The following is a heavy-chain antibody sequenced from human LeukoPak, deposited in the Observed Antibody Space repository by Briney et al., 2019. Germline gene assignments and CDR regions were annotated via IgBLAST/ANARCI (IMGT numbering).Heavy chain of an antibody. D-gene: IGHD3-22*01. CDR1: GGSISSSSYY. CDR2: IYYSGST. CDR3: ARQRGTYYLYYFDY. J-gene: IGHJ4*02. Sequence: SETLSLTCTVSGGSISSSSYYWGWIRQPPGKGLEWIGSIYYSGSTNYNPSLKSRVTISVDTSKNQFSLKLSSVTAADTAVYYCARQRGTYYLYYFDYWGQGTLVTVSS. V-gene: IGHV4-39*01.